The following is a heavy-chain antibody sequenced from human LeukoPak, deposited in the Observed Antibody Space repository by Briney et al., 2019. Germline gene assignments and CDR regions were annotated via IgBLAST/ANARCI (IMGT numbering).Heavy chain of an antibody. CDR1: VYTFTCYY. J-gene: IGHJ4*02. Sequence: GASVKVSCKASVYTFTCYYMHWVRQAPAQGLEWMGWINPNSGGRNYAQKFQGSVTMTRDTSISTVYMELSRLRSDDTAVYYCARVGDCSGGSCYTLPTTSFDYWGQGTLVTVSS. CDR2: INPNSGGR. CDR3: ARVGDCSGGSCYTLPTTSFDY. D-gene: IGHD2-15*01. V-gene: IGHV1-2*02.